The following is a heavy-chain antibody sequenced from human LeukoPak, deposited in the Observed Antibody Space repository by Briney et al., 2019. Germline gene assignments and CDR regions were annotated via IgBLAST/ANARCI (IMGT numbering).Heavy chain of an antibody. J-gene: IGHJ4*02. CDR1: GGSISSSNYY. CDR2: IHYSETT. Sequence: KTSETLSLTCTVSGGSISSSNYYWGWIRQPPGKGLEWIASIHYSETTYYNPSLKSRVTISVDTSKNHFSLKLSSVTAADTAVYYCARGPTYQPIDFWGQGTLVTVSS. V-gene: IGHV4-39*02. CDR3: ARGPTYQPIDF. D-gene: IGHD2-2*01.